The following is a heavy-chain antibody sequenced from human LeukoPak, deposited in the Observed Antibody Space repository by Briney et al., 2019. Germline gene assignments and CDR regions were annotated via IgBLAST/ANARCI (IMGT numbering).Heavy chain of an antibody. D-gene: IGHD6-6*01. CDR1: GGPFSGYY. Sequence: PSETLSLTCAVYGGPFSGYYWSWIRQPPGKGLEWIGEINYSGSTNYNASLESRVTISADTSKKQLTLNLSSVTAADTAVYYCAKVYSSSSRDAFDVWGPGTMVTVSS. V-gene: IGHV4-34*01. CDR3: AKVYSSSSRDAFDV. J-gene: IGHJ3*01. CDR2: INYSGST.